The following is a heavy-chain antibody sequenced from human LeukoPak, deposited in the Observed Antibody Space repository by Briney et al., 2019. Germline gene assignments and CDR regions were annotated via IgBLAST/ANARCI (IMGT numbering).Heavy chain of an antibody. CDR1: GASVSSGGYY. D-gene: IGHD3-10*01. CDR2: IYYSGST. CDR3: ARRGGSGRSFDY. J-gene: IGHJ4*02. V-gene: IGHV4-61*08. Sequence: SETLSLTCTVSGASVSSGGYYWSWIRQPPGKGLEWIGDIYYSGSTNYNPSLKSRVTISVDTSKNQFSLKVSSVTAADTAVYYCARRGGSGRSFDYWGQGNLVTVSS.